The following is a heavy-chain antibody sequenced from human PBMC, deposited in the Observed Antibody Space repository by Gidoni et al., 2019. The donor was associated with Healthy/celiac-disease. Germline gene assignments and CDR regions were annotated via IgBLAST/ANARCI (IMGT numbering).Heavy chain of an antibody. CDR1: GFTFSSYG. Sequence: QVQLVESGGGVVQPGRSLRLSCAASGFTFSSYGMHWVRQAPGKGLEWVAVISYDGSNKYYADSVKGRFTISRDNSKNTLYLQMNSLRAEDTAVYYCAKDWGGGIEYSSSYDYWGQGTLVTVSS. CDR3: AKDWGGGIEYSSSYDY. D-gene: IGHD6-6*01. CDR2: ISYDGSNK. J-gene: IGHJ4*02. V-gene: IGHV3-30*18.